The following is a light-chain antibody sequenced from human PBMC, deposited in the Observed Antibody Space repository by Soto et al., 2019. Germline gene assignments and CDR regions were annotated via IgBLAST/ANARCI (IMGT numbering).Light chain of an antibody. CDR3: QKYNSAPLT. Sequence: DIQMTQSPSSLSASVGDRVTITCRASQDISNYLAWYQQKQGKVPDLLIYAASTLQSEVPSRFSGSGSRTDFTLTISSLQPEDVSTYYCQKYNSAPLTCGGATKVEIK. V-gene: IGKV1-27*01. CDR2: AAS. CDR1: QDISNY. J-gene: IGKJ4*01.